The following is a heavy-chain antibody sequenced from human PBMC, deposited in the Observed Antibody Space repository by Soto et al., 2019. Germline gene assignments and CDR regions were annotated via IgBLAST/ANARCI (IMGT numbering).Heavy chain of an antibody. D-gene: IGHD3-9*01. CDR2: ISGSGGST. CDR3: AKDLSYYDILTGYYYYGMDV. J-gene: IGHJ6*02. V-gene: IGHV3-23*01. CDR1: GFTFSSYA. Sequence: GGSLRLSCAASGFTFSSYAMSWVRQAPGKGLEWVSAISGSGGSTYYADSVKGRFTISRDNSKNTLYLQMNSLRAEDTAVYYCAKDLSYYDILTGYYYYGMDVWGQGTTVTVSS.